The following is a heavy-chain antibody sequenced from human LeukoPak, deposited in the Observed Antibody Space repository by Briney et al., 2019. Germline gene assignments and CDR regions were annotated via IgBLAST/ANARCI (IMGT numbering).Heavy chain of an antibody. Sequence: SQTLSLTCTVSGASISSGGYYWSWIRQHPGKGLEWIGYISYSGSPYYNPSLKSRVTISVDTSKNQFSLKLSSVTAADTAVYYCASHTAMVSVGFDYWGQGNLVTVSS. J-gene: IGHJ4*02. CDR2: ISYSGSP. CDR1: GASISSGGYY. CDR3: ASHTAMVSVGFDY. V-gene: IGHV4-31*03. D-gene: IGHD5-18*01.